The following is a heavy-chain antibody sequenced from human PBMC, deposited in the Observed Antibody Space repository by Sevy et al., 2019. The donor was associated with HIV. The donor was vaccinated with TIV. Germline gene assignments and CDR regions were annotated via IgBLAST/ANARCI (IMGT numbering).Heavy chain of an antibody. V-gene: IGHV4-59*11. J-gene: IGHJ4*02. CDR3: ARALRPYSFDTSTYFDY. D-gene: IGHD3-22*01. Sequence: GSLRLSCTVSGASISSHYWSWIRQPPGKGLEWIGYIYYSGSTNYNPSLKSRVTMSVDTSKNQFSLKLRSVTAADTAMYYCARALRPYSFDTSTYFDYWGQGTLVTVSS. CDR2: IYYSGST. CDR1: GASISSHY.